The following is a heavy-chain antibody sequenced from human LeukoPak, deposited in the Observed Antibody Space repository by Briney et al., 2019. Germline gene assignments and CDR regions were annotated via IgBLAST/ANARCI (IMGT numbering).Heavy chain of an antibody. J-gene: IGHJ6*02. CDR1: GFTFSSYS. Sequence: GGSLRLSCAASGFTFSSYSMNWVRQAPGKGLEWVSSISSSSSYIYYADSVKGRFTISRDNAKNSLYLQMNSLRAEDTAVYYCAGATTPYYYGMTSGAKGPRSPSP. V-gene: IGHV3-21*01. D-gene: IGHD4-11*01. CDR3: AGATTPYYYGMTS. CDR2: ISSSSSYI.